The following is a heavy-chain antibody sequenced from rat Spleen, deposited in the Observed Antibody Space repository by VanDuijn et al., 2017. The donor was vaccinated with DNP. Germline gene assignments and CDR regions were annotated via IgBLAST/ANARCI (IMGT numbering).Heavy chain of an antibody. V-gene: IGHV5-22*01. CDR3: AILRRVPS. J-gene: IGHJ2*01. D-gene: IGHD1-11*01. CDR2: IGSAAYAP. CDR1: GFTFSAYY. Sequence: EVQLVESGGGLVQPGRSLKLSCAASGFTFSAYYMAWVRQAPAKGLEWVAYIGSAAYAPYYGDSVKGRFTISRDNAKSTLYLQMNSLRSEDMATYYCAILRRVPSWGQGVMVTVSS.